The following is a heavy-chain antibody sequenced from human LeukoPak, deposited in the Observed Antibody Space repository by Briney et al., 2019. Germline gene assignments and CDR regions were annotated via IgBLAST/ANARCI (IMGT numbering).Heavy chain of an antibody. V-gene: IGHV3-23*01. CDR3: AKGGSYDY. J-gene: IGHJ4*02. CDR2: ISGSGGST. CDR1: GFFFSDSA. Sequence: GGSLRLSCAASGFFFSDSAMAWVRQAPGKGLEWVSAISGSGGSTYYADSVKGRFTISRDNSKNTLYLQMNSLRAEDTAVYYCAKGGSYDYWGQGTLVTVSS.